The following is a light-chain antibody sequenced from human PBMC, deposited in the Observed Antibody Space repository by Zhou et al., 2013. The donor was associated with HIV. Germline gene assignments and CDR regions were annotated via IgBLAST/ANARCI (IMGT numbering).Light chain of an antibody. CDR3: QQYGNWPPIT. Sequence: EIVMTQSPATLSVSPGERVTLSCRASQDISNKLAWYQQKPGQAPRILIHGASARAPGIPARFSGSGSGTEFTLTISSLQSEDFAVYYCQQYGNWPPITFGQGTRLXIK. J-gene: IGKJ5*01. CDR2: GAS. V-gene: IGKV3D-15*01. CDR1: QDISNK.